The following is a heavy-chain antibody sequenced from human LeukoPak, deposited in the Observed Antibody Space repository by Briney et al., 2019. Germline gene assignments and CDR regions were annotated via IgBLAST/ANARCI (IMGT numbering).Heavy chain of an antibody. CDR3: AKNYDSGRGVPYGMDV. J-gene: IGHJ6*02. V-gene: IGHV3-23*01. CDR2: ISGSGGIT. Sequence: GGSLRLSCAASGVIRPYAMGWVRQAPGKGLEWVSIISGSGGITYYADSVVKGRFTISRDSSKNTMYMQMNSLRAEDTAVYYCAKNYDSGRGVPYGMDVWSQGTTVTVSS. CDR1: GVIRPYA. D-gene: IGHD3-10*01.